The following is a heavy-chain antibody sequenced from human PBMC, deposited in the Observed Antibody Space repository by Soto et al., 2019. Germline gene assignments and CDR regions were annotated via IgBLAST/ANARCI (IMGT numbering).Heavy chain of an antibody. D-gene: IGHD3-10*01. CDR3: VRCPYGSGSTRFDY. V-gene: IGHV4-34*01. CDR2: INHSGST. J-gene: IGHJ4*02. CDR1: GGSFSGYY. Sequence: KSSETLSLTCAVYGGSFSGYYWSWIRQPPGKGLEWIGEINHSGSTNYNPTLKSRVTISVDTSKNQLSLKLSSVTAADTAVYYCVRCPYGSGSTRFDYWGQGTLVTVSS.